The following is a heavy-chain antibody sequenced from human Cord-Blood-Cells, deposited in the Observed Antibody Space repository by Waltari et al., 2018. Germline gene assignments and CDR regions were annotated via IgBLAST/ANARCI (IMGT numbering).Heavy chain of an antibody. V-gene: IGHV1-69*09. D-gene: IGHD6-13*01. CDR2: ISPILGIA. CDR1: GGTFSSYA. J-gene: IGHJ4*02. Sequence: QVQLVQSGAEVKKPGSSVKVSCKASGGTFSSYALSWVRPAPGQGLEWMGRISPILGIANYAQKFQGRVTITADKSTSTAYMELSSLRSEDTAVYYCASGPEYSSSWFDYWGQGTLVTVSS. CDR3: ASGPEYSSSWFDY.